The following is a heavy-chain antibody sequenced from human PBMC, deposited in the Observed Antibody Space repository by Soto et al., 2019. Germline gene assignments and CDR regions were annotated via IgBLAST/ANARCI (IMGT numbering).Heavy chain of an antibody. CDR2: IYYSGST. CDR3: ARLVVVAKTWDYYYGMDV. Sequence: QLQLQESGPGLVKPSETLSLTCTVSGGSISSSSYYWGWIRQPPGKGLEWIGSIYYSGSTYYNPSLTSPDPLAVDTSKHQFALKLSSVTAADRAVYYCARLVVVAKTWDYYYGMDVWGQGTTVTVSS. CDR1: GGSISSSSYY. D-gene: IGHD2-15*01. V-gene: IGHV4-39*01. J-gene: IGHJ6*02.